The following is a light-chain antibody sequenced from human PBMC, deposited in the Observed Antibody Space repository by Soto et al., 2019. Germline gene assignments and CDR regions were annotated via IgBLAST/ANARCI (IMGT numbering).Light chain of an antibody. CDR2: GAS. J-gene: IGKJ5*01. CDR3: QQYNNWPIT. Sequence: EIVMTQSPATLSVSPGERAPLSCRASQSVSSNLAWYQQKPGQAPRLLIYGASTRATGIPARFSGSGSGTEFTLTISSLQSEDFEVYYCQQYNNWPITFGQGTRLEIK. V-gene: IGKV3-15*01. CDR1: QSVSSN.